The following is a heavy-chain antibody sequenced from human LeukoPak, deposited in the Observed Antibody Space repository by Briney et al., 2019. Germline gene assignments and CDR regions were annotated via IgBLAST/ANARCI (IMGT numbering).Heavy chain of an antibody. CDR1: GFTFSSYG. V-gene: IGHV3-23*01. D-gene: IGHD2-15*01. CDR2: ISGSGGST. CDR3: AKEAGYCSGGSCYAAFDP. J-gene: IGHJ5*02. Sequence: GGSLRLSCAASGFTFSSYGMSWVRQAPGKGLEWVSAISGSGGSTYYADSVKGRFTISRDNSKNTLYLQMNSLRAEDTAVYYCAKEAGYCSGGSCYAAFDPWGQGTLVTVSS.